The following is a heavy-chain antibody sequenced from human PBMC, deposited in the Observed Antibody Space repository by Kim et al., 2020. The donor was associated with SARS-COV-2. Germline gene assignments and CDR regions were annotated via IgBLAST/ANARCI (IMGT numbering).Heavy chain of an antibody. CDR3: ARDGGVTVGSRYFDL. CDR2: ISYDGSNK. V-gene: IGHV3-30*04. Sequence: GGSLRLFCAASGFTFSSYAMHWVRQAPGKGLEWVAVISYDGSNKYYADSVKGRFTISRDNSKNTLYLQMNSLRAEDTAVYYCARDGGVTVGSRYFDLWGRGTLVTVSS. D-gene: IGHD3-16*01. J-gene: IGHJ2*01. CDR1: GFTFSSYA.